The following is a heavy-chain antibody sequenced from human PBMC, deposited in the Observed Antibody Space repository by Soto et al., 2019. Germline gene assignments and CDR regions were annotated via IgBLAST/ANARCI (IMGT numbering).Heavy chain of an antibody. CDR1: GFTFSTFA. CDR2: ISGSGEST. Sequence: EVQLLDSGGGLVQPGGSLRLSCVASGFTFSTFAVSWVRQAPGKGLEWVAGISGSGESTYYADSGKGRFTISRDNSKNTLYLQMNSLRAEDSGVYYCAKVSGGLPIWGQGTVVSVSS. D-gene: IGHD3-10*01. CDR3: AKVSGGLPI. J-gene: IGHJ4*02. V-gene: IGHV3-23*01.